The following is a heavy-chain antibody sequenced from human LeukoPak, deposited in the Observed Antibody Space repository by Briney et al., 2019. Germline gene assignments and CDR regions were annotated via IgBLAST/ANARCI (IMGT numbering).Heavy chain of an antibody. J-gene: IGHJ4*02. CDR1: GGSISSYY. Sequence: SETLSLTCTVSGGSISSYYWGWIRQPPGKGLEWIGYIYYSGSTNYNPSLKSRVTISVDTSKNQFSLKLSSVTAADTAVYYCARDGRGNYYGSGSYYVDYWGQGTLVTVSS. CDR3: ARDGRGNYYGSGSYYVDY. D-gene: IGHD3-10*01. V-gene: IGHV4-59*12. CDR2: IYYSGST.